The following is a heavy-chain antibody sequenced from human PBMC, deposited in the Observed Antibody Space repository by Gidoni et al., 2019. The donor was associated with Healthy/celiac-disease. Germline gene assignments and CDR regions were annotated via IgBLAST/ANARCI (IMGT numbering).Heavy chain of an antibody. CDR3: AKDLHFDYPYYFDY. V-gene: IGHV3-23*01. J-gene: IGHJ4*02. CDR2: ISGSGGST. CDR1: GCTFSSYA. Sequence: EVQLLESGGGLVQPGGSLRLSCVASGCTFSSYAMSGVRQVPGKGRAWVAAISGSGGSTDYADSVKGRFTISRDNSKNTLYLQMNSLRAEDTAVYYCAKDLHFDYPYYFDYWGQGTLVTVSS. D-gene: IGHD3-9*01.